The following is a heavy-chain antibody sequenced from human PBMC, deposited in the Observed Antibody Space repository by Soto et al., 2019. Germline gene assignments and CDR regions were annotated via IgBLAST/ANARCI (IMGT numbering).Heavy chain of an antibody. J-gene: IGHJ4*02. CDR3: ARSHGDSYGVYSFDS. CDR1: GGSISSSDW. D-gene: IGHD2-21*02. CDR2: IYHSGST. Sequence: QVQLLQSGPGLVKPSGTLSLTCAVSGGSISSSDWWSWVRQSPAKGLEWIGEIYHSGSTNYNPSLKSRVTIAMDKSKNQSSLRLTSLTAADTAVYYCARSHGDSYGVYSFDSWGQGILVAVSS. V-gene: IGHV4-4*02.